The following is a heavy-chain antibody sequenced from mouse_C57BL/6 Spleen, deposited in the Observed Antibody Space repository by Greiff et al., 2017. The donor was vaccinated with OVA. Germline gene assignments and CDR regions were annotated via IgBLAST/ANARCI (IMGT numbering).Heavy chain of an antibody. Sequence: QVQLQQPGAELVRPGSSVKLSCNASGYTFTSYWMDWVKQRPGQGLEWIGNIYPSDSDTHYNQKCKDKATLTADKSSSTAYMQISSMTSEDTEVCYCAREGITTVGGYWGQGTTLTVSS. D-gene: IGHD1-1*01. J-gene: IGHJ2*01. CDR3: AREGITTVGGY. CDR1: GYTFTSYW. CDR2: IYPSDSDT. V-gene: IGHV1-61*01.